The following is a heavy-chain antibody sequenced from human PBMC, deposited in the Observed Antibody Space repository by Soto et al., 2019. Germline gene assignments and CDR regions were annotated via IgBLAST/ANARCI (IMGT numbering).Heavy chain of an antibody. CDR2: IIPIFGTA. Sequence: SVKVSCKASGGTFSSYAIGWVRQAHGQGLEWMGGIIPIFGTANYAQKFQGRVTITADKSTSTAYMELSSLRSEDTAVYYCARFSGYGGFVDWKIFLASRGKGPRVPVSP. J-gene: IGHJ1*01. D-gene: IGHD3-9*01. V-gene: IGHV1-69*06. CDR1: GGTFSSYA. CDR3: ARFSGYGGFVDWKIFLAS.